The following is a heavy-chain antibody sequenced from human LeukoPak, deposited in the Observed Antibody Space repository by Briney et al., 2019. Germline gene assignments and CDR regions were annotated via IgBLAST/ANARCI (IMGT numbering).Heavy chain of an antibody. Sequence: SETLSLTCTVSGGSISSYYWSWIRQPPGKGLEWIGYIYYSGSTNYNPSLKSRVTISVDTPKNKFSLKLSSVTAADTAVYYCARAGKSLYSSTTWMDYWGQGTLVTVSS. J-gene: IGHJ4*02. D-gene: IGHD6-13*01. CDR2: IYYSGST. CDR3: ARAGKSLYSSTTWMDY. CDR1: GGSISSYY. V-gene: IGHV4-59*01.